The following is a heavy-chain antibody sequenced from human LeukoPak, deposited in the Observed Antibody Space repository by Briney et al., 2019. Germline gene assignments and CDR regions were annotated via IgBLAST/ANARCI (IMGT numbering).Heavy chain of an antibody. CDR2: INSDGSST. V-gene: IGHV3-74*01. J-gene: IGHJ4*02. CDR1: GFTFSSDW. Sequence: GGSLRLSCAASGFTFSSDWMHWVRQAPGKGLVWVSRINSDGSSTSYADSVKGRFTISRDSAKNTLYLQMNSMRGEDTAVYSCAREVSQLGRDLDYWGQGTLVTVSS. CDR3: AREVSQLGRDLDY. D-gene: IGHD6-6*01.